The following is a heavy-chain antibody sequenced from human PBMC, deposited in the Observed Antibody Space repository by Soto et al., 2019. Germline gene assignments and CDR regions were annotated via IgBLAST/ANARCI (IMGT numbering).Heavy chain of an antibody. D-gene: IGHD5-12*01. J-gene: IGHJ4*02. CDR3: ARRIVATETFAY. CDR2: ISYSGTT. CDR1: GGSLSSYY. V-gene: IGHV4-59*01. Sequence: SETLSLTCTVSGGSLSSYYWSWIRRPPGMGLEWIASISYSGTTNYNSSLKSRVTISIDTSKNQFSLKFNSVTAADTAVYYCARRIVATETFAYWGQGTLVTVSS.